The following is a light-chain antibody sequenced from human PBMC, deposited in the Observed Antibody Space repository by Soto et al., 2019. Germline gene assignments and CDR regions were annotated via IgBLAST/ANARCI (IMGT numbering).Light chain of an antibody. CDR3: QQTYSNPPWT. V-gene: IGKV1-39*01. Sequence: DIQMTQSPSSLSSSVGDRVTITCRASQSINSYVNWYQQKPGKAPKLLIYAASSLQSGVPTRFSGSESGTDFTLTISSLQPADFATYYCQQTYSNPPWTFGQGTEVEIK. CDR1: QSINSY. J-gene: IGKJ1*01. CDR2: AAS.